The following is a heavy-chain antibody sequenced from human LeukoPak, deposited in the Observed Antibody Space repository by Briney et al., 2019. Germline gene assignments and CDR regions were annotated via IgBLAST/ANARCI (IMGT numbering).Heavy chain of an antibody. V-gene: IGHV4-39*01. CDR3: ASLSGGLFDY. CDR2: IYYSGST. CDR1: GGSISSSSYY. D-gene: IGHD3-16*01. Sequence: SETLSLTCTVSGGSISSSSYYWGWIRQPPGKGLEWIGGIYYSGSTYYNPSLKSRVTISVDTSKNQFSLKLSSVTAADTAVYYCASLSGGLFDYWGQGTLVTVSS. J-gene: IGHJ4*02.